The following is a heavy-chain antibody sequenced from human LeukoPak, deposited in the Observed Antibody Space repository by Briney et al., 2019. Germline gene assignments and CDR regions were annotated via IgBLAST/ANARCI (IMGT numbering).Heavy chain of an antibody. CDR1: GFTFSSYS. D-gene: IGHD3-10*01. CDR2: ISSSSYI. CDR3: ARDKDYYGSGSYLF. V-gene: IGHV3-21*01. Sequence: GGSLRLSCAASGFTFSSYSMNWVRQAPGKGLELVSSISSSSYIYYADSVKGRFTIPRDNAKNSLYLQMNSLRAEDTAVYYCARDKDYYGSGSYLFWGQGTLVTVSS. J-gene: IGHJ4*02.